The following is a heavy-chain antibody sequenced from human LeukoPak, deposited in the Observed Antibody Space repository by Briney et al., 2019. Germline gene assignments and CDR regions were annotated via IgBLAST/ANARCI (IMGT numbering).Heavy chain of an antibody. CDR2: ISGSGGST. J-gene: IGHJ4*02. CDR3: ARAGDIVATYRPLDY. CDR1: GFTFSSYA. V-gene: IGHV3-23*01. D-gene: IGHD5-12*01. Sequence: GGSLRLSCAASGFTFSSYAMSWVRQAPGKGLEWVSAISGSGGSTYYADSVKGRFTISRDNSKNTLYLQMNSLRAEDTAVYYCARAGDIVATYRPLDYWGQGTLVTVSS.